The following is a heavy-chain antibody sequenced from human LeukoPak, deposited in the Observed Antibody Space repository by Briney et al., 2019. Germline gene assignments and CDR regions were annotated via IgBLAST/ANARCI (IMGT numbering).Heavy chain of an antibody. J-gene: IGHJ6*02. CDR2: IYYSGST. V-gene: IGHV4-59*06. Sequence: SETLSLTCTVSGVSISSYYWSWIRQPPGKGLEWIGYIYYSGSTYYNPSLKSRVTISVDTSKNQFSLKLSSVTAADTAVYYCARDSSGYSYYYYGMDVWGQGTTVTVSS. D-gene: IGHD3-22*01. CDR3: ARDSSGYSYYYYGMDV. CDR1: GVSISSYY.